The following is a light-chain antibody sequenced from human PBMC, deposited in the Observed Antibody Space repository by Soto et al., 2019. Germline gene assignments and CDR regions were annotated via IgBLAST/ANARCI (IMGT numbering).Light chain of an antibody. CDR3: CSYAGSSTYVV. CDR2: EGS. Sequence: QSALTQPASVSGSPGQSITISCTGTSSDVGTYKLVSWYRQHPGKAPKLMIYEGSKRPSGVSNRFSGSTSANTASLTISGLHAEDEADYYCCSYAGSSTYVVFGGGTKVTVL. V-gene: IGLV2-23*01. CDR1: SSDVGTYKL. J-gene: IGLJ2*01.